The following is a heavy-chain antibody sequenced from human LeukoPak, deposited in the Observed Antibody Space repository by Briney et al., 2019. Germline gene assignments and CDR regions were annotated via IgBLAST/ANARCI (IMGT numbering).Heavy chain of an antibody. CDR2: MNPNSGNT. J-gene: IGHJ3*02. CDR1: GYTFTSYD. D-gene: IGHD3-16*01. CDR3: ARTTYYDYVWGSYGANAFDI. V-gene: IGHV1-8*01. Sequence: ASVKVSGKASGYTFTSYDINWVRQATGQGLEWMGWMNPNSGNTGYAQKFQGRVTMTRNTSISTAYMELSSLISEDTAVYYCARTTYYDYVWGSYGANAFDIWGQGTMVTVSS.